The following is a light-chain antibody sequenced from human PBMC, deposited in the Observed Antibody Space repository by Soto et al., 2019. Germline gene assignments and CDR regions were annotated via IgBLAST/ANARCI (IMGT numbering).Light chain of an antibody. V-gene: IGKV1-5*03. CDR2: KAS. J-gene: IGKJ1*01. CDR3: QHSNFYFVT. CDR1: QSISDR. Sequence: DIQMTQSPSTLSASVGDRVTITCRASQSISDRLAWYQQKPGKAPNLLIYKASSLESGVPSRFSGSGSGTEFTLTISSLRPDDFATYYCQHSNFYFVTFVQG.